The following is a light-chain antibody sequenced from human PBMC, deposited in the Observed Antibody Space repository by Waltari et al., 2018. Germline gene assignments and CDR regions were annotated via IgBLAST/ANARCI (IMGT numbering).Light chain of an antibody. CDR2: LVS. CDR1: QSLLHSSGYTF. V-gene: IGKV2-28*01. J-gene: IGKJ1*01. CDR3: MQARQTPWT. Sequence: DIVMTQSPLSLPVSPGEPASISCRSSQSLLHSSGYTFLDWYVQKPGQAPQLLIYLVSYRASGVPDRFSGSGSGTDFTLKISRVEAEDVGLYYCMQARQTPWTFGQGTKVEIK.